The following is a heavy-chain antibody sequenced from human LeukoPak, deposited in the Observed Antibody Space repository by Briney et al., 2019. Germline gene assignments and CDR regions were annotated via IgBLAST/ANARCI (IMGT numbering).Heavy chain of an antibody. J-gene: IGHJ4*01. CDR1: GYTFSSYS. Sequence: GGSLRLSCAASGYTFSSYSINWVRQAPGKGLEWVSSISVGSNYIYYADSVRGRFSISRDDARNSLYLQMDSLRGDDTAVYYCARLRRNSYRSGYYYYYDYWGQGTLVTVSS. V-gene: IGHV3-21*01. CDR3: ARLRRNSYRSGYYYYYDY. D-gene: IGHD3-22*01. CDR2: ISVGSNYI.